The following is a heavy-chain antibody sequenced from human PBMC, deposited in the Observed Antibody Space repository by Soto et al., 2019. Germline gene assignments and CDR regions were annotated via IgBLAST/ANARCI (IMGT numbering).Heavy chain of an antibody. CDR3: ARDTAYYYDSSASYFDY. D-gene: IGHD3-22*01. V-gene: IGHV3-21*01. CDR2: ISSSSSYI. J-gene: IGHJ4*02. Sequence: EVQLVESGGGLVKPGGSLRLSCAASGFTFSSYSMNWVRQAPGKGLEWVSSISSSSSYIYYADSVKGRFTISRDNAKNSLYRQMNSLRAEDTAVYYCARDTAYYYDSSASYFDYWGQGTLVTVSS. CDR1: GFTFSSYS.